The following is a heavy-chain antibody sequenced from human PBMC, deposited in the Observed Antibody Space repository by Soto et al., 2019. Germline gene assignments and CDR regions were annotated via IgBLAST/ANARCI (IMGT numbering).Heavy chain of an antibody. D-gene: IGHD2-21*02. V-gene: IGHV3-48*02. J-gene: IGHJ4*02. CDR3: TRDPEGDLDFDY. CDR1: GFIFSDYG. CDR2: INAPSTST. Sequence: EVHLVESGGGLVQPGGSLRLSCAASGFIFSDYGLTWVRQAPGKGLEWVSHINAPSTSTLYADSVRGRFTISRDNAKNSVYLQMSSLSDEDPAVYYCTRDPEGDLDFDYWGQGTLVTVSS.